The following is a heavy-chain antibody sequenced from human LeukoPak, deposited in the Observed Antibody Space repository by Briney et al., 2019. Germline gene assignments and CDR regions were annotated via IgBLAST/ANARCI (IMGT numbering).Heavy chain of an antibody. V-gene: IGHV3-23*01. Sequence: PGGSLRLSCAASGFTFSSYDMSWVRQAPGKGLEWVSVISGSGGSTYYADSVKGRFTISRDNSKNTLYLQMNSLRAEDTAVYYCAKTDGDGYIWSWIAFDIWGQGTMVTVSS. CDR2: ISGSGGST. J-gene: IGHJ3*02. CDR1: GFTFSSYD. CDR3: AKTDGDGYIWSWIAFDI. D-gene: IGHD5-24*01.